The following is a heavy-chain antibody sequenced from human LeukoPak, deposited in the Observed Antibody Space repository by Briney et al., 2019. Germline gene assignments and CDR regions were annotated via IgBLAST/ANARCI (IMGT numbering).Heavy chain of an antibody. CDR2: IYYSGST. Sequence: SETLSLTCTVSGGSISSGGYYWSWIRQHPRKGLEWIVYIYYSGSTYYNPSLKSRVTISVDTSKNQFSLKLSSVTAADTAVYYCARGDITMVRGVIGWFDPWGQGTLVTVSS. CDR1: GGSISSGGYY. D-gene: IGHD3-10*01. J-gene: IGHJ5*02. CDR3: ARGDITMVRGVIGWFDP. V-gene: IGHV4-31*03.